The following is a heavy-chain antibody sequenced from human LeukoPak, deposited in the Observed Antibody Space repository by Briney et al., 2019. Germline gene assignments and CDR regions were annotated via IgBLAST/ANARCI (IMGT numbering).Heavy chain of an antibody. V-gene: IGHV4-30-4*01. CDR3: ARVSLGYYGSGSMYGMDV. D-gene: IGHD3-10*01. CDR1: GGSISSGDYY. CDR2: IYYSEST. J-gene: IGHJ6*02. Sequence: SQTRSLTCTVSGGSISSGDYYWSWIRQPPGKGLEWIGYIYYSESTYYNPSLKSRVTISVDTSKNQFSLKLSSVTAADTAVYYCARVSLGYYGSGSMYGMDVWGQGTTVTVSS.